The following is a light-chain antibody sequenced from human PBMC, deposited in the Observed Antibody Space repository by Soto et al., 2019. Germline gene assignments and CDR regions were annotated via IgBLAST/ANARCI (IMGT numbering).Light chain of an antibody. Sequence: EIVLTQSPGTLSFSPEERATLSCRTSHSVSSSYLAWYQQKPRQSPRLLIYGASISAPGIPDRFSGSGSGTDFTLTISRLEPEDFAVYYCQQYGSSPLTFGGGTKVEIK. CDR2: GAS. V-gene: IGKV3-20*01. J-gene: IGKJ4*01. CDR1: HSVSSSY. CDR3: QQYGSSPLT.